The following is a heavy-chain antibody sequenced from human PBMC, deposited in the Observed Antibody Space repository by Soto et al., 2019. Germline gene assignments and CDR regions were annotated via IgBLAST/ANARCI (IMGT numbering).Heavy chain of an antibody. CDR3: ARHVSTLSFKDS. J-gene: IGHJ4*02. CDR1: GYSFTSYW. CDR2: IDPSDSYT. D-gene: IGHD3-16*02. V-gene: IGHV5-10-1*01. Sequence: GESLTISCKGSGYSFTSYWISWVRQVPGKGLEWMGRIDPSDSYTNYSPSFQGHVTISADKSISTAYLQWSSLKASDTAMYYCARHVSTLSFKDSWGQGTLVTVSS.